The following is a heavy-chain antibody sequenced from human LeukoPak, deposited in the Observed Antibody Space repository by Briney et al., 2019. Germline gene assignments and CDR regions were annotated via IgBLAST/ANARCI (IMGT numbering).Heavy chain of an antibody. J-gene: IGHJ4*02. D-gene: IGHD1-26*01. Sequence: SETLSLTCTVSGYSISSGYYWGCIRQPPGKGLEWIGSIDQSGSTYYNPSLKSRVTISVDTSKNQFSLKLSSVTAADTAVYYCARSRSTGHIVGATGFDYWGQGTLVTVSS. CDR2: IDQSGST. CDR3: ARSRSTGHIVGATGFDY. V-gene: IGHV4-38-2*02. CDR1: GYSISSGYY.